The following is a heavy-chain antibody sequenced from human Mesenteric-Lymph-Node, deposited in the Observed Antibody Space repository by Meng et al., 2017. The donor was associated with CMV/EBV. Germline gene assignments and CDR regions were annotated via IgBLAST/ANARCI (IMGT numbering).Heavy chain of an antibody. CDR2: ISAYNGNT. CDR1: GYTFTSYG. V-gene: IGHV1-18*04. D-gene: IGHD2-2*01. CDR3: ARDLCTNTSCPIFDY. Sequence: SGYTFTSYGISWVRQAPGQGLEWMGWISAYNGNTNYAQKLQGRVTMTTDTSTNTAYMELRSLRSDDTALYYCARDLCTNTSCPIFDYWGQGTLVTVSS. J-gene: IGHJ4*02.